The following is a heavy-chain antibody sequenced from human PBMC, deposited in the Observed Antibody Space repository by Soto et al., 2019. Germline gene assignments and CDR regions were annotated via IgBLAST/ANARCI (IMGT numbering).Heavy chain of an antibody. V-gene: IGHV3-48*03. CDR2: ISSSGSTI. J-gene: IGHJ4*02. CDR1: GVTFSSYE. CDR3: ARGSGYRSDGGY. Sequence: EVQLVESGGGLVQPGGSLRLSCAASGVTFSSYEMNWVRQAPGKGLEWVSYISSSGSTIYYADSVKGRFTISRDNAENSLYLKMNSLRAEDTAVYYCARGSGYRSDGGYWGQGTLVTVSS. D-gene: IGHD5-12*01.